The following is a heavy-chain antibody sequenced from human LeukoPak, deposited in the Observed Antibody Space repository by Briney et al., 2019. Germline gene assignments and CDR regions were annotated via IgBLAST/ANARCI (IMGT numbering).Heavy chain of an antibody. Sequence: PSQTLSLTCTVSVGSISSGGYYWSWIRQHPGKGLEWIGYIYYSGSTYYNPSLKSRVTISVDTSKNQFSLKLSSVTAADTAVYYCARAVYYYDNWFDPWGQGTLVTVSS. V-gene: IGHV4-31*03. J-gene: IGHJ5*02. CDR1: VGSISSGGYY. CDR2: IYYSGST. D-gene: IGHD3-10*01. CDR3: ARAVYYYDNWFDP.